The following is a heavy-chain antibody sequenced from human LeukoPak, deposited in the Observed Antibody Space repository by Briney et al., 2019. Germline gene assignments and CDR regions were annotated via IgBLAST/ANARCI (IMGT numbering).Heavy chain of an antibody. CDR3: ARGCSGDTCYNWAGHYMDV. V-gene: IGHV1-46*01. CDR1: GYTFTGYY. Sequence: GASVKVSCKASGYTFTGYYMHWVRQAPGQGLEWMGIINPSGGSRTYAQNFQGRVTMTRDMSTSTVYMELSSLRSEDTAVYYCARGCSGDTCYNWAGHYMDVWGKGTTVTVSS. CDR2: INPSGGSR. J-gene: IGHJ6*03. D-gene: IGHD2-15*01.